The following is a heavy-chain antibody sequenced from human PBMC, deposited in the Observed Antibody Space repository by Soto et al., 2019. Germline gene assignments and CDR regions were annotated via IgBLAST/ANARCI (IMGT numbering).Heavy chain of an antibody. CDR1: GYTLTELS. V-gene: IGHV1-24*01. Sequence: VASVKVSCKVSGYTLTELSMHWVRQAPGKGLEWMGGFDPEDGETIYAQKFQGRVTMTEDTSTDTAYMELSSLRSEDTAVYYCATAIQLWPQKYYFDYWGQGTLVTVSS. CDR2: FDPEDGET. CDR3: ATAIQLWPQKYYFDY. D-gene: IGHD5-18*01. J-gene: IGHJ4*02.